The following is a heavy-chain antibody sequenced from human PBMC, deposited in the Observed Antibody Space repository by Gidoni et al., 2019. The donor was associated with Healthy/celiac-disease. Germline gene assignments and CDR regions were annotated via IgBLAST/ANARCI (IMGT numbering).Heavy chain of an antibody. J-gene: IGHJ4*02. D-gene: IGHD6-19*01. V-gene: IGHV1-2*02. Sequence: QVKLVQSGAEVKKPGASVKVACKASGYTLTGYYMHWVRQAPGQGLEWMGWIHPNSGATNYAQKFQGRVIITSDTSISTASMELSRLRSDDTAVYYCARDRGSGWYADFDYWGQGTLVTVSS. CDR2: IHPNSGAT. CDR1: GYTLTGYY. CDR3: ARDRGSGWYADFDY.